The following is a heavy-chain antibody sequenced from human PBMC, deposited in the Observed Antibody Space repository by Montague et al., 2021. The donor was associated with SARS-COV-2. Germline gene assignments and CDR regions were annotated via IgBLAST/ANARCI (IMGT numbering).Heavy chain of an antibody. J-gene: IGHJ5*02. CDR2: TYYRSKWYN. CDR3: TYHSGSYVWFDP. V-gene: IGHV6-1*01. CDR1: GDSVSSNNGS. D-gene: IGHD1-26*01. Sequence: CAISGDSVSSNNGSCNWIKQSPSRGFEWLGMTYYRSKWYNDYSVSVKSRITINPDTSKNQFSLQLNSVTPEDTAMYYCTYHSGSYVWFDPWGQGILVIVSS.